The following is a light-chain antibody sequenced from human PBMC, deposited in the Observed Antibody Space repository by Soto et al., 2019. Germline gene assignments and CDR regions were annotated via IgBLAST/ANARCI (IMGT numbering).Light chain of an antibody. CDR2: GND. J-gene: IGLJ3*02. CDR1: RSNIGAGYG. CDR3: QSYDSSLGGSV. Sequence: QSALTQPPSVSGAPGQRVTISCTGSRSNIGAGYGVFWYQQVPGTAPKLLMYGNDNRPSGVPDRFSGSKSGTSASLAITGLQPEDEADYHCQSYDSSLGGSVFGGGTKLTVL. V-gene: IGLV1-40*01.